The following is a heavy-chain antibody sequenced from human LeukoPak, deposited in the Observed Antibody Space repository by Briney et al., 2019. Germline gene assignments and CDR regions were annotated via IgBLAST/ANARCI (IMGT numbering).Heavy chain of an antibody. V-gene: IGHV4-39*01. J-gene: IGHJ1*01. Sequence: SETLSLTCSVSGDSVSRSDSYWDWIRQPPGKGLQWIGTIYFSGRTYYSPSLKSRVTMSVDPSNNQFSLNLRSVTAADTAVYYCARRRYYDGSGYLEWGQGTLLSVSS. CDR2: IYFSGRT. CDR1: GDSVSRSDSY. D-gene: IGHD3-22*01. CDR3: ARRRYYDGSGYLE.